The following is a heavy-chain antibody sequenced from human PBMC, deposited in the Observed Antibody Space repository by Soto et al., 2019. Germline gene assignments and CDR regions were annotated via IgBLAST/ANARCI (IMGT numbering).Heavy chain of an antibody. CDR3: ATGAYCSGGSCSDYYYYYYGMDV. D-gene: IGHD2-15*01. CDR1: RFTFMSSA. V-gene: IGHV1-58*01. J-gene: IGHJ6*02. Sequence: SVKVSCKTSRFTFMSSAVQWVRPARGQRVEWIGWLVVGTGNTNYAQKFQQRVTISSDRSTNTVSMELSSLTSEDTAVYYCATGAYCSGGSCSDYYYYYYGMDVWGQGTTVTVSS. CDR2: LVVGTGNT.